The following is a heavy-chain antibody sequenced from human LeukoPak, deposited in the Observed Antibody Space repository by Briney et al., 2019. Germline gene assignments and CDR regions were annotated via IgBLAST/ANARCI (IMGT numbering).Heavy chain of an antibody. Sequence: LAGGSLRLSCAASGFTFSSYAMSWVRQAPGKGLEWVSAISGSGGSTYYADSVKGRFTISRDNSKNTLYLQMNSLRAEDTAVYYCAKALYYYDSSGYYPRLYYFDYWGQGTLVTVSS. J-gene: IGHJ4*02. CDR3: AKALYYYDSSGYYPRLYYFDY. V-gene: IGHV3-23*01. CDR1: GFTFSSYA. D-gene: IGHD3-22*01. CDR2: ISGSGGST.